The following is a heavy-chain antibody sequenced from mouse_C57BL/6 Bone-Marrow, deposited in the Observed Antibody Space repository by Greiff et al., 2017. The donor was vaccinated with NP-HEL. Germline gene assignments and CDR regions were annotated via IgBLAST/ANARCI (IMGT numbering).Heavy chain of an antibody. Sequence: EVQGVESGAELVRPGASVKLSCTASGFNIKDDYMHWVKQRPEQGLEWIGWIDPENGDTEYASKFQGKATITADTSSNTAYLQLSSLTSEDTAVYYCTTDDYWYFDVWGTGTTVTVSS. V-gene: IGHV14-4*01. D-gene: IGHD2-3*01. CDR3: TTDDYWYFDV. CDR1: GFNIKDDY. CDR2: IDPENGDT. J-gene: IGHJ1*03.